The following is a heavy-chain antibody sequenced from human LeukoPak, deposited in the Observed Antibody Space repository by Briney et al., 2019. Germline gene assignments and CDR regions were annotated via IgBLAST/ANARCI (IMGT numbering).Heavy chain of an antibody. CDR3: ARAPERGSGYYGLYYFDY. CDR2: IWYDGSNK. V-gene: IGHV3-33*01. D-gene: IGHD3-22*01. CDR1: GFTFSSYG. Sequence: GGSLRLSCAASGFTFSSYGMHWVRQAPGKGLEWVAVIWYDGSNKYYADSVKGRFTISRDNSKDTLYLQMNSLRAEDTAVYYCARAPERGSGYYGLYYFDYWGQGTLVTVSS. J-gene: IGHJ4*02.